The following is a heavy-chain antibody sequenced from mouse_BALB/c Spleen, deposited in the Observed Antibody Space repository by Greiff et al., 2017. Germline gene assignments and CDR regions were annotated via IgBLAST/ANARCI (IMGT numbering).Heavy chain of an antibody. CDR2: INSNGGST. CDR1: GFTFSSYG. J-gene: IGHJ1*01. V-gene: IGHV5-6-3*01. CDR3: AREGIYYYGSSYVGWYFDV. Sequence: EVQLVESGGGLVQPGGSLKLSCAASGFTFSSYGMSWVRQTPDKRLELVATINSNGGSTYYPASVKGRFTISRDNAKNTLYLQMSSLKSEDTAMYYCAREGIYYYGSSYVGWYFDVWGAGTTVTVSS. D-gene: IGHD1-1*01.